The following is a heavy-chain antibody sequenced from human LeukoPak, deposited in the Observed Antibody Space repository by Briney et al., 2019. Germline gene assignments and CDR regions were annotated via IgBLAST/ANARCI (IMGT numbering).Heavy chain of an antibody. D-gene: IGHD3-22*01. Sequence: RSGGSLRLSCAASGFTFSSYWMSWVRQAPGKGLEWVANIKQDGSEKYYVDSVKGRFTISRDNAKNSLYLQMNSLRAEDTAVYYCARIEIGYYYDSRSLDYWGQGTLVTVSS. CDR3: ARIEIGYYYDSRSLDY. CDR2: IKQDGSEK. J-gene: IGHJ4*02. CDR1: GFTFSSYW. V-gene: IGHV3-7*01.